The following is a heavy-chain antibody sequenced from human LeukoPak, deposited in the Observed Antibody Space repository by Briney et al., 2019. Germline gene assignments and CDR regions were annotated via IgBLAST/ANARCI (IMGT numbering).Heavy chain of an antibody. V-gene: IGHV3-11*01. CDR2: MSSRSGII. CDR1: GFNFSDYY. Sequence: GGSLRLSCVASGFNFSDYYMNWIRQSPGKGLEWISYMSSRSGIIYYADSVKGRFTISRDNARNSLYLQMNSLRVDDTAVYYCAGGLLEAQGWLQWLGTVYSMDVWGQGTPVTVPS. D-gene: IGHD5-24*01. CDR3: AGGLLEAQGWLQWLGTVYSMDV. J-gene: IGHJ6*03.